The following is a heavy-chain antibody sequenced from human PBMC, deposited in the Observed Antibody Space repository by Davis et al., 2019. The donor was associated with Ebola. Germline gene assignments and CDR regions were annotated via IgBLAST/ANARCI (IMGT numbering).Heavy chain of an antibody. CDR1: GFSVSSNH. V-gene: IGHV3-66*01. Sequence: PGGSLRLSCAASGFSVSSNHMSWVRQAPGKGLEWVSVIYDHSTAYADSVRGRFIISRDNTKNSLYLQMNSLRDEDTALYYCSRGGAVKFDYWGQGTLVTVSS. D-gene: IGHD4-17*01. CDR2: IYDHST. CDR3: SRGGAVKFDY. J-gene: IGHJ4*02.